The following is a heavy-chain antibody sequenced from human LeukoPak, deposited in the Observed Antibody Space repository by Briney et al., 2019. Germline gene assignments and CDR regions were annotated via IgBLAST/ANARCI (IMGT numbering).Heavy chain of an antibody. J-gene: IGHJ6*02. CDR3: ARPRNDILSGFHYYYGMDV. D-gene: IGHD3-9*01. CDR1: GFTFSNYE. Sequence: GGSLRLSCAASGFTFSNYEMNWVRQAPGKGLVWVSRINSDGRSTSYADSVKGRFTISRDNAKNTLYLQMNSLRAEDTAVYYCARPRNDILSGFHYYYGMDVWGQGTTVTVSS. CDR2: INSDGRST. V-gene: IGHV3-74*01.